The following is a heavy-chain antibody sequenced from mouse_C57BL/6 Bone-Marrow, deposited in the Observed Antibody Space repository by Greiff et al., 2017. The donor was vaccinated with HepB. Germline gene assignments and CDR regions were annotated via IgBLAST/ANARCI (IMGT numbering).Heavy chain of an antibody. J-gene: IGHJ3*01. Sequence: VQLQQSGPELAKPGASVKISCKASGYAFSSSWMNWVEQRPGKGLEWIGRLYPGDGDTNYTGKFKGKATLTADKSSSTAYMQLSSLTSEDSAVYFCARKGSWFAYWGQGTLVSVSA. V-gene: IGHV1-82*01. CDR1: GYAFSSSW. CDR2: LYPGDGDT. CDR3: ARKGSWFAY.